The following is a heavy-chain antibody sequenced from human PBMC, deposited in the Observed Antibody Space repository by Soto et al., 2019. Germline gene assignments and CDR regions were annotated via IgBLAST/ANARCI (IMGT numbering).Heavy chain of an antibody. CDR1: KFTFSSCT. Sequence: GGSLRLSCAVSKFTFSSCTLNWVRQAPGKGLEWVSSISPSTSHIYYADSVKGRFTISRDNAKNSLYLQMNSLRAEDTAVYYCARDQLYYNDISGRPLNAFDVWGQGTMVTVSS. CDR3: ARDQLYYNDISGRPLNAFDV. D-gene: IGHD3-22*01. J-gene: IGHJ3*01. V-gene: IGHV3-21*01. CDR2: ISPSTSHI.